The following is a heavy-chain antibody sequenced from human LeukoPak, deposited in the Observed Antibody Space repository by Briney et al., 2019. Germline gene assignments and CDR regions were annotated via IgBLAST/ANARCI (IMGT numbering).Heavy chain of an antibody. D-gene: IGHD3-22*01. CDR2: IYYSGST. CDR1: GGSISSGGYY. CDR3: ARGSVYYYDSSGYYREKYFQH. Sequence: PSQTLSLTCTVSGGSISSGGYYWSWIRQHPGKGLEWIGYIYYSGSTYYNPSLKSRVTISVDTSKNQSSLKLSSVTAADTAVYYCARGSVYYYDSSGYYREKYFQHWGQGTLVTVSS. V-gene: IGHV4-31*03. J-gene: IGHJ1*01.